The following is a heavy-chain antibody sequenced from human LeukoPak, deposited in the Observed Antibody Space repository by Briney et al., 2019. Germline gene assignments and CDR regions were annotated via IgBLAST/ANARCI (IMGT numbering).Heavy chain of an antibody. J-gene: IGHJ6*03. CDR2: MNPNSGNT. CDR1: RGTFSSYA. Sequence: ASVKASCKASRGTFSSYAIRWVRQAPGQGLEWMGWMNPNSGNTGYAQKFQGRVTMTRNTSISTAYMELSSLRSEDTAVYYCARGIRGYDYYYYYYMDVWGKGTTVTISS. D-gene: IGHD5-12*01. CDR3: ARGIRGYDYYYYYYMDV. V-gene: IGHV1-8*02.